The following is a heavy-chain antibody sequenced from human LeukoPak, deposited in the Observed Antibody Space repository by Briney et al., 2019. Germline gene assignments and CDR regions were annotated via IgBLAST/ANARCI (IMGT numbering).Heavy chain of an antibody. CDR3: ARHIAVAGHYYYGMDV. CDR1: GGSISSSNW. V-gene: IGHV4-4*02. J-gene: IGHJ6*02. CDR2: IYHSGST. Sequence: KPSETLSLTCAVSGGSISSSNWWSWVRQPPGKGLEWIGEIYHSGSTNYNPSLKSRVTISVDTSKNQFSLKLSSVTAADTAVYYCARHIAVAGHYYYGMDVWGQGTTVTVSS. D-gene: IGHD6-19*01.